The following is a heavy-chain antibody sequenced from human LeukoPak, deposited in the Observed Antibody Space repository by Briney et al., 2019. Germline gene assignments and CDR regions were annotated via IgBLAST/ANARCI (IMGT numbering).Heavy chain of an antibody. CDR2: IKPDGSEK. Sequence: GGSLRLSCVASGFTFSSHHMNWVRQTPGKGLESVATIKPDGSEKYYVDSVKGRFTISRDNAKSSLYLQMNSLRAEDTGVYFCARMSSYCDSWGQGTLVTVSS. V-gene: IGHV3-7*01. D-gene: IGHD2-2*01. CDR1: GFTFSSHH. J-gene: IGHJ4*02. CDR3: ARMSSYCDS.